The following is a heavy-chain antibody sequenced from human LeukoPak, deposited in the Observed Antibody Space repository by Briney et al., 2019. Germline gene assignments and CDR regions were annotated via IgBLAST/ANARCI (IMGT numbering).Heavy chain of an antibody. Sequence: SETLSLTCTVSGDSLSSHFWSWIRQPPGKGLEWIGYIYGSGSTNYDPSRKSRVTISEDTSKNHFSLKLTSVTAADTAVYYCARNVGWYSHDSWGQGTLVTVSS. CDR1: GDSLSSHF. CDR3: ARNVGWYSHDS. V-gene: IGHV4-59*08. D-gene: IGHD6-19*01. CDR2: IYGSGST. J-gene: IGHJ4*02.